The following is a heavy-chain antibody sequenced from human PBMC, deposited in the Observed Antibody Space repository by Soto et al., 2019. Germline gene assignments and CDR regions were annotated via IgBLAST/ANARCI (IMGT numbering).Heavy chain of an antibody. J-gene: IGHJ4*02. CDR1: GFTFSSYS. D-gene: IGHD6-13*01. CDR3: ARGIAAAGPKLDY. Sequence: EVQLVESGGGLVQPGGSLRLSCAASGFTFSSYSMNWVRQAPGKGLEWVSYISSATTTIYYADSVKGRFTISRDNAKNSLYLQMTSLRADYTAVYYCARGIAAAGPKLDYWGQGTLVTVSS. V-gene: IGHV3-48*01. CDR2: ISSATTTI.